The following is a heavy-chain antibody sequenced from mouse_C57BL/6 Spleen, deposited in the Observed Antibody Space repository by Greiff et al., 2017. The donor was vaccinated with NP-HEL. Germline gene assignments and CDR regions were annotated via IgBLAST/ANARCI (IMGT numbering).Heavy chain of an antibody. CDR1: GYAFSSYW. J-gene: IGHJ2*01. CDR3: ASQGVYDGYLV. CDR2: IYPGDGDT. Sequence: LQESGAELVKPGASVKISCKASGYAFSSYWMNWVKQRPGKGLEWIGQIYPGDGDTNYNGKFKGKATLTADKSSSTAYMQLSSLTSEDSAVYYCASQGVYDGYLVWGQGTTLTVSS. D-gene: IGHD2-3*01. V-gene: IGHV1-80*01.